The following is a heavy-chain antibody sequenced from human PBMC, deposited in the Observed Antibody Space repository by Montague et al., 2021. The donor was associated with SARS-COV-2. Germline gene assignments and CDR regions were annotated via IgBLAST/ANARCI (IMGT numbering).Heavy chain of an antibody. J-gene: IGHJ2*01. CDR2: IYWDDDR. CDR3: AHVGMACSGGSCYPKIKDWYVAL. D-gene: IGHD2-15*01. V-gene: IGHV2-5*02. Sequence: PALVKPTQTLTLTCTFSGFSLSTSGVGVGWIRQPPGKALEWLALIYWDDDRRYSPSLKSRLTITKDTSKNQVVLTMTNMDPVDTATYYCAHVGMACSGGSCYPKIKDWYVALWGRGTLVTVSS. CDR1: GFSLSTSGVG.